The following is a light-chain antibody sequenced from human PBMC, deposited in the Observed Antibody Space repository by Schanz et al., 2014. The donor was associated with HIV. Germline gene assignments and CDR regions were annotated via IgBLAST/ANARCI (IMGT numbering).Light chain of an antibody. Sequence: IVMTQSPATLSLSPGERATLSCRASQSVSSNLAWYQQKSGQAPRLLIYDASNRATGIPARFSGSGSGTDFTLTISSLEPEDFAVYYCQQRSDWPPEVTFGQGTRLEIK. CDR2: DAS. CDR1: QSVSSN. J-gene: IGKJ5*01. CDR3: QQRSDWPPEVT. V-gene: IGKV3-11*01.